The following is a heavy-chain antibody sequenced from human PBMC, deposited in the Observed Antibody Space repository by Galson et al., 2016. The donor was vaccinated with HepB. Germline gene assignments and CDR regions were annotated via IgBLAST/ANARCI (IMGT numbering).Heavy chain of an antibody. Sequence: SLRLSCAASGFTFSTYAMTWVRQAPGKGLEWVSTISGGADNTYYADSVKGRFTISRDNSKNTLYLQMNSLRAEDTAVYYCAKTIAARPPPSGMDVWGQGTTVTVSS. CDR2: ISGGADNT. CDR3: AKTIAARPPPSGMDV. J-gene: IGHJ6*02. CDR1: GFTFSTYA. V-gene: IGHV3-23*01. D-gene: IGHD6-6*01.